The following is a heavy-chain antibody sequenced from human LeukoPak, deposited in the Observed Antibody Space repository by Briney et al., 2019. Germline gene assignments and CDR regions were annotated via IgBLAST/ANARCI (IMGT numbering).Heavy chain of an antibody. Sequence: TSEALSLTCAVSGGSISSGGYSWSWIRQPPGKGLEWIGYIYHSGSTYYNPSLKSRVTISVDTSKNQFSLKLSSVTAADTAVYYCASRRGAARRGWFDPWGQGTLVTVSS. CDR2: IYHSGST. D-gene: IGHD6-6*01. CDR1: GGSISSGGYS. J-gene: IGHJ5*02. CDR3: ASRRGAARRGWFDP. V-gene: IGHV4-30-2*01.